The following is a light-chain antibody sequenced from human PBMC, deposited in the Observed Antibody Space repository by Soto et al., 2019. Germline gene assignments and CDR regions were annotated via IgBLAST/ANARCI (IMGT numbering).Light chain of an antibody. CDR1: SSDVGGRDF. CDR2: NVN. V-gene: IGLV2-14*03. Sequence: QSALTQVASVSGSPGQSITISCTGTSSDVGGRDFVSWYQQHPGKAPKLIIYNVNYRPSGVSDRFSGSKSGNTASLTISGLQDDDEADYYCSSYTNTATVVFGGGTKVTVL. J-gene: IGLJ3*02. CDR3: SSYTNTATVV.